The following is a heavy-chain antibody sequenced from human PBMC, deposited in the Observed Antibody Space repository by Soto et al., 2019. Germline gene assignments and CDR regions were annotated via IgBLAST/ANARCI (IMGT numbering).Heavy chain of an antibody. D-gene: IGHD2-8*01. Sequence: SVKVSCKASGYTFTSYAMHWVRQAPGQRLEWMGGLIPISGTPDQAQKFQGRVTITADESTSTAYMELSSLRSEDTAVYFCARDRGYCSNGVCYRAPGFDYWGQGTLATVSS. J-gene: IGHJ4*02. CDR1: GYTFTSYA. CDR2: LIPISGTP. V-gene: IGHV1-69*13. CDR3: ARDRGYCSNGVCYRAPGFDY.